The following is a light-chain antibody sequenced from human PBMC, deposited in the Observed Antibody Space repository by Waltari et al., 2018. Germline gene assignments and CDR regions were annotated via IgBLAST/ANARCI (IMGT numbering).Light chain of an antibody. CDR1: QSLNTY. CDR3: QQRSQWPPVT. CDR2: DAS. V-gene: IGKV3-11*01. J-gene: IGKJ3*01. Sequence: EIVLTQSPATLSLSPGERATLSCRASQSLNTYLAWYQQKPGQAPRLLIYDASNRATGIPARFSGSGSGTDFTLTISSREPEDFAIYYCQQRSQWPPVTFGPGTKVNIK.